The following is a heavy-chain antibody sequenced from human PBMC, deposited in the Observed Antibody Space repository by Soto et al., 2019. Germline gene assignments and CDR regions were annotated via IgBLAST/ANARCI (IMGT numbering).Heavy chain of an antibody. Sequence: EVQLLESGGGLVQPGGSLRLSCAASGFTFSSYAMTWVRQAPGKGLEWVSALSGSGVSTYYADSVKGRFTISRDNSKNPPYLQMNSLRAEDTAVYYCAKGGGSKDYYDTSGYYLYYYYAMDVWGQGTTVTVSS. J-gene: IGHJ6*02. CDR1: GFTFSSYA. CDR3: AKGGGSKDYYDTSGYYLYYYYAMDV. V-gene: IGHV3-23*01. D-gene: IGHD3-22*01. CDR2: LSGSGVST.